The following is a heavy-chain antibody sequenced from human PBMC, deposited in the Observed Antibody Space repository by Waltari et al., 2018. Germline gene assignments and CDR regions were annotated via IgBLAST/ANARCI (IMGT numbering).Heavy chain of an antibody. Sequence: QVQLQESGPGLVTPSETLSLTCSLSSGSVSRGGYYWTWLRQPPGKTLEWIGYVFYSGSTNYNPSLKSRVSISLDTSKNHFSLKLTSVAAADTAVYYCARGRARVASLGYFDYWGQGVQVVVSS. D-gene: IGHD3-22*01. CDR3: ARGRARVASLGYFDY. V-gene: IGHV4-61*03. CDR1: SGSVSRGGYY. J-gene: IGHJ4*02. CDR2: VFYSGST.